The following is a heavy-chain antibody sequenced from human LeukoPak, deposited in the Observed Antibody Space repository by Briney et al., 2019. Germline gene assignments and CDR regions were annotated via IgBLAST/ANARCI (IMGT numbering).Heavy chain of an antibody. CDR2: ISGSGGST. CDR1: GFTFSSYA. CDR3: AKLPPLWELPGHDAFDI. V-gene: IGHV3-23*01. Sequence: GGSLRLSCAASGFTFSSYAMSWVRQAPGKGLEWVSAISGSGGSTYYADSVKGRFTISRDNSKNTLYLQMNSLRAEDTAVYYCAKLPPLWELPGHDAFDIWGQGTMVAVSS. J-gene: IGHJ3*02. D-gene: IGHD1-26*01.